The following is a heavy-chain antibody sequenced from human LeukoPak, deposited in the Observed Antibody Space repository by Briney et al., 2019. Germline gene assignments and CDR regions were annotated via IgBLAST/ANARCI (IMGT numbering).Heavy chain of an antibody. V-gene: IGHV3-23*01. CDR3: AKGYYGSGTYGWFDP. CDR1: GFTFSSSG. J-gene: IGHJ5*02. D-gene: IGHD3-10*01. CDR2: ISASGDNT. Sequence: PGGSLRLSCVASGFTFSSSGMSWVRQAPGKGLEWVSTISASGDNTYYADSVKGRFTISRDNSKKKLYLQMNSLRAEDTAVYYCAKGYYGSGTYGWFDPWGQGTLVTVSS.